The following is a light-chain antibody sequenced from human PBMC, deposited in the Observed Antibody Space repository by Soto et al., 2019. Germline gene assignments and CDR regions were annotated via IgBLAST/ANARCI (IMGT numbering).Light chain of an antibody. CDR3: QQRSNWPST. CDR1: ESVSRY. V-gene: IGKV3-11*01. CDR2: DAS. J-gene: IGKJ4*01. Sequence: EIVLTQSPATLSLSPGNRATLSCRASESVSRYLAWYQQKPGQAPSLLIYDASNRATGIPARFGGSGSGTDFTLTITSLEPEDFAVYYCQQRSNWPSTFGGGTKVEIK.